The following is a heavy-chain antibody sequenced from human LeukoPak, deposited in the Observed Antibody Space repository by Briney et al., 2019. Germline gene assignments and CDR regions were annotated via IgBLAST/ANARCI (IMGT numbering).Heavy chain of an antibody. Sequence: ASVKVSCKASGGTFSSYAISWVRQAPGQGLEWMGWISAYNGNTNYAQKLQGRVTMTTDTSTSTAYMELRSLRSDDTAVYYCARDSNPYSGSHFDYWGQGTLVTVSS. V-gene: IGHV1-18*01. CDR2: ISAYNGNT. J-gene: IGHJ4*02. CDR1: GGTFSSYA. CDR3: ARDSNPYSGSHFDY. D-gene: IGHD1-26*01.